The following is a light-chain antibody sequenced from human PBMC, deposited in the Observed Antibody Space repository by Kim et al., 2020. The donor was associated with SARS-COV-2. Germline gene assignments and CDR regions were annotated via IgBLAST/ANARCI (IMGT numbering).Light chain of an antibody. J-gene: IGKJ2*01. V-gene: IGKV1D-16*02. CDR1: QGIIRW. CDR3: QQYNTSPYT. CDR2: AAS. Sequence: SASRGDRVSMTCLARQGIIRWLAWYQQRPRKAPKALIYAASSLQSGVPSSFSGSGSGTDFTLTISSLQPEDSATYYCQQYNTSPYTFGQGTKLEI.